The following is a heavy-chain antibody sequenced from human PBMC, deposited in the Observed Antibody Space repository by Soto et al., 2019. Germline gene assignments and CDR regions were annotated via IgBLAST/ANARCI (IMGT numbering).Heavy chain of an antibody. CDR2: LYNTGST. CDR1: GGSISRYY. V-gene: IGHV4-59*01. CDR3: ARDLWGYCGTDCYPLDV. Sequence: SETLSLTCTVSGGSISRYYWSWIRQPPGKGLEWIGYLYNTGSTIYNPSLESRVTISVDTSKNQFSLKLNSVTAADTAVYSCARDLWGYCGTDCYPLDVWGPGTTVTVSS. J-gene: IGHJ6*02. D-gene: IGHD2-21*02.